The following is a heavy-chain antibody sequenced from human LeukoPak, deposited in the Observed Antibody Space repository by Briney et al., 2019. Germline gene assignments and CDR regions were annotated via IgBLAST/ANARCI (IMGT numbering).Heavy chain of an antibody. J-gene: IGHJ4*02. D-gene: IGHD6-6*01. V-gene: IGHV4-39*07. CDR1: GGSISTSIYY. CDR3: ARGLAANFGY. CDR2: IFYSGST. Sequence: SETLSLTCTVSGGSISTSIYYWGWVRQPPGKGLEWIGNIFYSGSTYYSPSLKSRVTISVDTSKNQFSLKLSSVTAADTAVYYCARGLAANFGYWGQGTRVTVS.